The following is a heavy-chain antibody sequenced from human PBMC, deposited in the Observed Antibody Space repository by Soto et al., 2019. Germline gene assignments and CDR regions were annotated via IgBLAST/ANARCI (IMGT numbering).Heavy chain of an antibody. CDR1: GFTFFTSA. J-gene: IGHJ4*02. Sequence: VASVKVSCKASGFTFFTSAIQWVRQARGQRLEWMGWIVVGSGNTNYAQKFQERVTITRDMSTNTAYMELTSLRSEATPVYYFAADPYCGGDCYFDYWGQGTMVTVSS. V-gene: IGHV1-58*02. D-gene: IGHD2-21*02. CDR2: IVVGSGNT. CDR3: AADPYCGGDCYFDY.